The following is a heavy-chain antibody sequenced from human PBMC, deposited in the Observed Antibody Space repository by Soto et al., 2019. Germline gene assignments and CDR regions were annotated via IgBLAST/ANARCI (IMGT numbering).Heavy chain of an antibody. V-gene: IGHV3-21*01. D-gene: IGHD6-13*01. CDR3: ARDISNSWSNWFDP. Sequence: GSLRLSCAASGFPFSSYGMHWVRQAPGKGLEWVSSISSSSNYIYYADSVKGRFTISRDNAKNSLYLQMNSLRAEDTAVYYCARDISNSWSNWFDPWGQGTLVTVSS. CDR1: GFPFSSYG. CDR2: ISSSSNYI. J-gene: IGHJ5*02.